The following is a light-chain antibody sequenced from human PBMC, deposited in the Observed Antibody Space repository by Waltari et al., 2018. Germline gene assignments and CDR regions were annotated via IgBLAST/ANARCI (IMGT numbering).Light chain of an antibody. CDR2: GAF. CDR3: QQYNNWPPFT. CDR1: QSVSSN. J-gene: IGKJ3*01. V-gene: IGKV3-15*01. Sequence: EIVMTQSPATLYVSPGERATLSCRASQSVSSNLAWYQQKPGQAPRLLIYGAFTRPTGIPARFSGSGSGTEFTLTISSLQSEDFAVYYCQQYNNWPPFTFGPGTKVDGK.